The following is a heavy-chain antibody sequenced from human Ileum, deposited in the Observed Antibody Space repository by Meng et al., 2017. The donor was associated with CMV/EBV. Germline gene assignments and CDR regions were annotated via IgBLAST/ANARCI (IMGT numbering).Heavy chain of an antibody. D-gene: IGHD4-17*01. CDR2: FSNSGCIT. J-gene: IGHJ5*02. CDR1: GFTFSTYA. Sequence: GFTFSTYALGWVLRAPRQGLGCVLAFSNSGCITFFADSVKGRFTISRDNSKSPLYLQMNSLGGEYTAVYRLAKSVRPGGDYGWFDPWGQGTLVTVSS. CDR3: AKSVRPGGDYGWFDP. V-gene: IGHV3-23*01.